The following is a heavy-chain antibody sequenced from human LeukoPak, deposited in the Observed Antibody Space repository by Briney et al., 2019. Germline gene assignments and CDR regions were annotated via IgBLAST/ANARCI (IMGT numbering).Heavy chain of an antibody. CDR1: GYTFTSYG. J-gene: IGHJ3*02. D-gene: IGHD6-6*01. V-gene: IGHV1-18*01. CDR3: ARDSLEQLGEDAFDI. Sequence: ASVKVSCKASGYTFTSYGISWVRQAPGQGLEWMGWISAYNGNTNYAQKLQGRVTMTTDTSTSTAYMELRSLRSDDTAVYYCARDSLEQLGEDAFDIWGQGTMVTVSS. CDR2: ISAYNGNT.